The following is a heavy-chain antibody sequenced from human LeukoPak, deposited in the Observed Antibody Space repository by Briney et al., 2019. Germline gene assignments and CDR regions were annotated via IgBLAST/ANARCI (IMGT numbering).Heavy chain of an antibody. J-gene: IGHJ4*02. CDR1: GFIFRNYW. V-gene: IGHV3-7*03. CDR3: ARGNYYYDSSGHHYYFDY. Sequence: PGESLRLSCAASGFIFRNYWMNWVRQAPGKGLEWVANIKQDGSEKYYVDSVKGRFTISRDTAKNSLYLQMNSLRAEDTAVYYCARGNYYYDSSGHHYYFDYWGQGTLVTVSS. CDR2: IKQDGSEK. D-gene: IGHD3-22*01.